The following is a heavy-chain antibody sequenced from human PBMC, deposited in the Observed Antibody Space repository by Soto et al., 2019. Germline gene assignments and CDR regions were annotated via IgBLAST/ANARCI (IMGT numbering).Heavy chain of an antibody. J-gene: IGHJ5*02. V-gene: IGHV4-4*02. CDR1: GGSISSFEW. CDR2: IHRSAAP. D-gene: IGHD1-1*01. Sequence: QVQLQESGPGLVKPSGTLSLTCAVSGGSISSFEWWSWVRQPPGKGLEWIGDIHRSAAPNNNAYRNSRVTISLDKSDNQFSLPLNSVPAADTAVYYCATRTTTNIPWGQGTLVTVSS. CDR3: ATRTTTNIP.